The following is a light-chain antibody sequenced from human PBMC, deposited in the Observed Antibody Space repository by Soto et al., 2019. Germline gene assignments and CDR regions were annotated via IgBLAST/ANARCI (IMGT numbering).Light chain of an antibody. CDR2: GAS. CDR1: QSVSSNY. J-gene: IGKJ1*01. V-gene: IGKV3-20*01. Sequence: EIVLTQSPGTLSLSPGERATLSCRASQSVSSNYLAWYQQKPGQAPRPLIYGASSRATGIPDRFSGSGAGTDFTLTISRLESEDFAVYYCQQYGSSPWTFGQGPKV. CDR3: QQYGSSPWT.